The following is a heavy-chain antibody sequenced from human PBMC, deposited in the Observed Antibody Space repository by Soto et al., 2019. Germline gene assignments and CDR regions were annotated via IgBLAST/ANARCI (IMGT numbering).Heavy chain of an antibody. CDR3: ARDRDTAMVKGGWFDP. Sequence: ASVKVSCKASGYTFTSYGISWVRQAPGQGLEWMGWISAYNGNTNYAQKLQGRVTMTTDTSTSTAYMELRSLRSDDTAVYYCARDRDTAMVKGGWFDPWGQGTLVTV. V-gene: IGHV1-18*01. J-gene: IGHJ5*02. D-gene: IGHD5-18*01. CDR2: ISAYNGNT. CDR1: GYTFTSYG.